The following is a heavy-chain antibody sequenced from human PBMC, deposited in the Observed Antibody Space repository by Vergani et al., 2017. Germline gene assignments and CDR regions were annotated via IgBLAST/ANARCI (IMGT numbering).Heavy chain of an antibody. J-gene: IGHJ4*02. CDR1: GFMFNSYG. Sequence: QVQLEESGGGVVQPGRSLRLSCAASGFMFNSYGMHWVRQAPGKGLEWVAFIHYDSSDTHYLDSVKGRFTISRDNSKSTLYLQMSSLRAEDTAMYFCARGLWDCTHIRCSPPSYWGQGTQVTVSS. D-gene: IGHD2-8*01. CDR3: ARGLWDCTHIRCSPPSY. V-gene: IGHV3-30*19. CDR2: IHYDSSDT.